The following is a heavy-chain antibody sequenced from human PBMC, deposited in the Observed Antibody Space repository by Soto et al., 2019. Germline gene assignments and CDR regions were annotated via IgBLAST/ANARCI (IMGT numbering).Heavy chain of an antibody. D-gene: IGHD1-26*01. Sequence: QVQLQESGPGLVKPSGTLSLTCVVSGGSISSINWWSWVRQTPGKGLEWIGEIYQSGSTNYNPSLKSRVTISVDKSKNQFSLKLNSVTAADTAVYYCARNLGGRLYGMDVWGQGTTVTVSS. CDR1: GGSISSINW. V-gene: IGHV4-4*02. CDR2: IYQSGST. CDR3: ARNLGGRLYGMDV. J-gene: IGHJ6*02.